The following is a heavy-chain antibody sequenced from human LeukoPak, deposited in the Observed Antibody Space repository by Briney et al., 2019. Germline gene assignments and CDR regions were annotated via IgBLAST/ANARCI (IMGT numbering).Heavy chain of an antibody. CDR1: GFTFSSYE. D-gene: IGHD6-13*01. CDR3: AREAGLLYYYYYGMDV. Sequence: PGGSLRLSCAASGFTFSSYEMNWVRQAPGKGLEWVSYISSSGSTIYYADSVKGRFTISRDNAKNSLYLQMNSLRAEDTAVYYCAREAGLLYYYYYGMDVGGQGTTVTVSS. V-gene: IGHV3-48*03. J-gene: IGHJ6*02. CDR2: ISSSGSTI.